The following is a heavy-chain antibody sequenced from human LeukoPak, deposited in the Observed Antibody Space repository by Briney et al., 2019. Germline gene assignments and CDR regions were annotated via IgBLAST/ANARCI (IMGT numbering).Heavy chain of an antibody. CDR3: AKDYRSYYDSSGYPPVY. D-gene: IGHD3-22*01. CDR2: IRYDGSNK. CDR1: GFTFSTYT. V-gene: IGHV3-30*02. Sequence: PGGSLRLSCAASGFTFSTYTMNWVRQAPGKGLEWVAFIRYDGSNKYYADSVKGRFTISRDNSKNTLYLQMNSLRAEDTAVYYCAKDYRSYYDSSGYPPVYWGQGTLVTVSS. J-gene: IGHJ4*02.